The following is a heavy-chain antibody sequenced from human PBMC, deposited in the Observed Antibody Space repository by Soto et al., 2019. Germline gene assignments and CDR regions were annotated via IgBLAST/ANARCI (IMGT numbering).Heavy chain of an antibody. CDR2: LSGSGDTT. J-gene: IGHJ4*02. Sequence: GGSLRLSCAASGFTFSSYGMNWVRQAPGKGLEWVSALSGSGDTTYYADSVRGRFSISRDNSKNTLYLQMNSLRAEDTAVYYCATRLTLVRGVIVTGPYFDYWGQGTQVTVSS. CDR1: GFTFSSYG. CDR3: ATRLTLVRGVIVTGPYFDY. D-gene: IGHD3-10*01. V-gene: IGHV3-23*01.